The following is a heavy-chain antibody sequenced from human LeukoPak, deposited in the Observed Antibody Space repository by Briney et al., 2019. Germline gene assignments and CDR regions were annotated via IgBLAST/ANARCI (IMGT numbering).Heavy chain of an antibody. D-gene: IGHD6-19*01. Sequence: GGSLSLSCAASGFTFSDYYMTWIRQTPEKGLEWISYITGNGGTLYYADSVKGRFTISRDNAKNSLYLQMNSLRAEDTAVYYCARAHPSGWFYFDYWGQGTLVTVSS. V-gene: IGHV3-11*04. CDR1: GFTFSDYY. CDR3: ARAHPSGWFYFDY. J-gene: IGHJ4*02. CDR2: ITGNGGTL.